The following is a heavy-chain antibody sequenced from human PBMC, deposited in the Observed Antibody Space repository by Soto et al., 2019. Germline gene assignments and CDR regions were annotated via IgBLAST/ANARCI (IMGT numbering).Heavy chain of an antibody. Sequence: PSETLSLTCTVSGGSVSSGSYHWSWIRQPPGKGLEWIGYIYYTGSTNYNPSLESRVTISVDTSKNQFSLKLSSVTAADTAVYYCARLRRDIVVVAALYLDHWGQGTLVTVSS. J-gene: IGHJ4*02. V-gene: IGHV4-61*01. CDR1: GGSVSSGSYH. CDR3: ARLRRDIVVVAALYLDH. CDR2: IYYTGST. D-gene: IGHD2-2*01.